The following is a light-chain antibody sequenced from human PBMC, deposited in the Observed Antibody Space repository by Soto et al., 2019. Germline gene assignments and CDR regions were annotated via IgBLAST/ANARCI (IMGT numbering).Light chain of an antibody. V-gene: IGLV2-23*02. CDR1: HSDVGSYNL. CDR2: EVS. CDR3: CSYSGSTTKTYD. Sequence: QSVLTQPASVSGSPGQSITISCTGTHSDVGSYNLVSWYQQHPGKAPKVIIYEVSERPSGVSDRFSGSKSGNTASLMISGLKAEDEADYYCCSYSGSTTKTYDLGSGTKVTVL. J-gene: IGLJ1*01.